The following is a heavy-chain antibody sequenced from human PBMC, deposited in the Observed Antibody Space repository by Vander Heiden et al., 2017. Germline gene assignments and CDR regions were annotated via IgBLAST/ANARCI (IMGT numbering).Heavy chain of an antibody. CDR2: IYYSGST. Sequence: QLQLQESGPGLVKPSETLSLTCTVSGGSISSNNFYWGWSREPPGKGLEWIGSIYYSGSTYYNPSLKSRVTISVDTSKNQFSLKLSSVTAADTAMYYCTRGSSTSSCCVGWGQGTLVTVSS. CDR3: TRGSSTSSCCVG. J-gene: IGHJ4*02. D-gene: IGHD2-2*01. V-gene: IGHV4-39*01. CDR1: GGSISSNNFY.